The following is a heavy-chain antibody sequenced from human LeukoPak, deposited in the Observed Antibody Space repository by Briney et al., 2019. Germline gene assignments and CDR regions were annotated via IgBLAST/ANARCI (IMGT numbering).Heavy chain of an antibody. CDR2: IKPDSGDT. V-gene: IGHV1-2*02. CDR3: AKFDQDWGTFDY. CDR1: GYTFSGYY. J-gene: IGHJ4*02. Sequence: ASVKVSCKASGYTFSGYYIHWVRQAPGQGLEWMGWIKPDSGDTHYVQKFQGRVTMTRDTSITTAYMELSLRSDDTAVYYCAKFDQDWGTFDYWDQGTVVTVSS. D-gene: IGHD7-27*01.